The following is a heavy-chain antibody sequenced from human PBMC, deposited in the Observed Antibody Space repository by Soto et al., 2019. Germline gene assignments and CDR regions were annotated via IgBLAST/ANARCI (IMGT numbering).Heavy chain of an antibody. CDR1: GFTFNSYA. J-gene: IGHJ4*02. V-gene: IGHV3-23*01. CDR2: ISGSGGST. Sequence: PGGSLRLSCAASGFTFNSYAMSWVRQAPGKGLEWVSAISGSGGSTYYADSVKGRFTISRDNSKNTLYLQMNSLRAEDTAVYYCAKQCADYYDRSGTIDYWGQGTLVTVSS. D-gene: IGHD3-22*01. CDR3: AKQCADYYDRSGTIDY.